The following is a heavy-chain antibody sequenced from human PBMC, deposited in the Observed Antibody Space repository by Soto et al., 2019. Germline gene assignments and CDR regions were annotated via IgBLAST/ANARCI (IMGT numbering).Heavy chain of an antibody. CDR1: GYTFTSYY. J-gene: IGHJ4*02. V-gene: IGHV1-46*03. Sequence: QVQLVQSGAEVKKPGASVKVSCKASGYTFTSYYMHWVRQAPGQGLEWMGIINPSGGSTSYAQKCEGRVTRTRDPPRSTGYMEVSGVRSEDGAVYYCARAGKAYGDEGVFDYGGQGPLVPVSS. D-gene: IGHD4-17*01. CDR2: INPSGGST. CDR3: ARAGKAYGDEGVFDY.